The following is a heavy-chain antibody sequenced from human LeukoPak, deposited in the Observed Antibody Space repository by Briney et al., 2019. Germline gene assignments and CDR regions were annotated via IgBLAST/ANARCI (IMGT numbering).Heavy chain of an antibody. CDR3: ATAGIVVITNPPLLGAFDI. D-gene: IGHD3-22*01. V-gene: IGHV1-24*01. J-gene: IGHJ3*02. Sequence: ASEKVSCKVSGYTLTELSMHWARQAPGKGLEWMGGFDPEDGETIYAQKFQGRVTMTEDTSTDTAYMELSSLRSEDTAVYYCATAGIVVITNPPLLGAFDIWGQGTMVTVSS. CDR2: FDPEDGET. CDR1: GYTLTELS.